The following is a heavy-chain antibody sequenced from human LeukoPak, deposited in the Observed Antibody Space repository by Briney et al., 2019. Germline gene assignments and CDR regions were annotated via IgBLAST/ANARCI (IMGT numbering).Heavy chain of an antibody. J-gene: IGHJ3*02. CDR3: AKDQGKYGSGSSSDI. V-gene: IGHV3-7*03. CDR1: GFTFSSYW. CDR2: IKQDGSEK. D-gene: IGHD3-10*01. Sequence: GGSLRLSCAASGFTFSSYWMSWVRQAPGKGLEWVANIKQDGSEKYYVDSVKGRFTISRDNSKNTLYLQMNSLRAEDTAVYYCAKDQGKYGSGSSSDIWGQGTMVTVSS.